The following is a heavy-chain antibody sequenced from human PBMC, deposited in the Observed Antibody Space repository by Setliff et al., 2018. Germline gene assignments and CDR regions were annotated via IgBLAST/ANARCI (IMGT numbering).Heavy chain of an antibody. CDR3: ARVLFGDLFSWFDP. J-gene: IGHJ5*02. CDR1: GYTFAGYY. CDR2: INPNTGET. D-gene: IGHD3-10*02. Sequence: ASVKVSCKASGYTFAGYYLHWVRQAPGQGLQWMGWINPNTGETDYAPRFQGRVTMTRDTSLSTAYMEVRSLRSDDTAVYYCARVLFGDLFSWFDPWGQGTLVTVS. V-gene: IGHV1-2*02.